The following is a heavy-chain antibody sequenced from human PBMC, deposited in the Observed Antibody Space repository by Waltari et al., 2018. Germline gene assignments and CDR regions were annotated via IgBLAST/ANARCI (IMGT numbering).Heavy chain of an antibody. D-gene: IGHD2-15*01. CDR3: ATDLILLKHRALGI. J-gene: IGHJ3*02. CDR1: GYTFTDYY. V-gene: IGHV1-69-2*01. Sequence: VQLLQPGAEVKKPASSVKISCKASGYTFTDYYIHWVQQAPGKGLEWMGRVDPEDGETIYAEKFQGRVTITADTSTDTAYMELSSLRSEDTAVYYCATDLILLKHRALGIWGQGTMVTVSS. CDR2: VDPEDGET.